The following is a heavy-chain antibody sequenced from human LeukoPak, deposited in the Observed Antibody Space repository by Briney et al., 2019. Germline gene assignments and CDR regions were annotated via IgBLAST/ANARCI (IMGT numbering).Heavy chain of an antibody. J-gene: IGHJ2*01. V-gene: IGHV1-69*04. D-gene: IGHD6-19*01. CDR3: ARDRKNSNGWYGPYWYFDL. CDR2: IIPIFGIA. Sequence: SVKVSCKASGGTFSSYAISWVRQAPGQGLEWMGRIIPIFGIANYAQKFQGRVTITADKSTSTAYMELSSLRSEDTAVYYCARDRKNSNGWYGPYWYFDLWGRGTLVTVSS. CDR1: GGTFSSYA.